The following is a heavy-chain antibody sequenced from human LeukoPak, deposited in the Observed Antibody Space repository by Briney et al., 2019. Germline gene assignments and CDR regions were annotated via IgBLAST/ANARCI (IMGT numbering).Heavy chain of an antibody. V-gene: IGHV1-3*01. CDR2: ISAYNGYT. D-gene: IGHD3-22*01. J-gene: IGHJ4*02. CDR1: GYTFTNYA. Sequence: ASVKVSCKASGYTFTNYAMHWVRQAPGQRLEWMGWISAYNGYTHFAQKFQGRVTMTTDTSTSTAYMELRSLRSDDTAVYYCARGFPPRRNYDSSGYYSYYFDHWGQGTLVTVSS. CDR3: ARGFPPRRNYDSSGYYSYYFDH.